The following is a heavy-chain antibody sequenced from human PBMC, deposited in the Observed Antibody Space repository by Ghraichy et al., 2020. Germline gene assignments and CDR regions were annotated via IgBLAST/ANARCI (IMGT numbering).Heavy chain of an antibody. J-gene: IGHJ4*02. Sequence: LSLTCAASGFTFSSYSMNWVRQAPGKGLEWVSSISSSSSYIYYADSVKGRFTISRDNAKNSLYLQMNSLRAEDTAVYYCARDLLSSESDYGGNSLRWGQGTLVTVSS. CDR3: ARDLLSSESDYGGNSLR. CDR2: ISSSSSYI. V-gene: IGHV3-21*01. D-gene: IGHD4-23*01. CDR1: GFTFSSYS.